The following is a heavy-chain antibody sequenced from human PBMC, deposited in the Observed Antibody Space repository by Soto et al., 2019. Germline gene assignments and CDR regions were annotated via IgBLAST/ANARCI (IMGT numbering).Heavy chain of an antibody. V-gene: IGHV5-51*01. CDR2: IYPGDSDT. J-gene: IGHJ4*02. CDR1: GYSFTSYW. CDR3: ARLGGSGSFSAYYFDY. D-gene: IGHD3-10*01. Sequence: RESLKISCKGSGYSFTSYWIGWVRQMPGKGLECMGIIYPGDSDTRYSPSFQGQVTISADKSISTAYLQWSSLKASDTAMYYCARLGGSGSFSAYYFDYWGQGTLVTVSS.